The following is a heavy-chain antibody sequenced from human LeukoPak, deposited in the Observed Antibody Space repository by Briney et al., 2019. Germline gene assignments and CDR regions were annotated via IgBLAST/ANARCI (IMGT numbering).Heavy chain of an antibody. CDR2: ISAHNGNK. Sequence: GASVKVSCKASGGTFSTDTINWVPQAPGQGLEWMGWISAHNGNKDSGQKFQGRVSMTTDPSTNTAYMELTSLTSDDTAVYFCVRLNADSSPWYGWFDPWGQGTLVSVSS. CDR3: VRLNADSSPWYGWFDP. CDR1: GGTFSTDT. J-gene: IGHJ5*02. V-gene: IGHV1-18*01. D-gene: IGHD6-13*01.